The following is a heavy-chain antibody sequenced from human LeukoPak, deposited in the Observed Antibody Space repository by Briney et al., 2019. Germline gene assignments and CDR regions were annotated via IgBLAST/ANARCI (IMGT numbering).Heavy chain of an antibody. D-gene: IGHD3-22*01. CDR3: ARDQIYYYDSSGYSYAFDI. V-gene: IGHV3-53*01. Sequence: GGSLRLSCAASGFTVSSNYMSWVRQAPGKGLEWVSVIYSGGSTYYADSVKGRFTISRDNSKNTLYLQMNSLRAEDTAVYYCARDQIYYYDSSGYSYAFDIWGQGTMVTVSS. J-gene: IGHJ3*02. CDR1: GFTVSSNY. CDR2: IYSGGST.